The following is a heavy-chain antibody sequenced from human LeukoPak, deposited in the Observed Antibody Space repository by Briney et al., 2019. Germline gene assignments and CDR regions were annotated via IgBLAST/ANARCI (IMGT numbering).Heavy chain of an antibody. CDR1: GFTFSSYG. CDR2: ISGSGGST. V-gene: IGHV3-23*01. D-gene: IGHD5-18*01. CDR3: AKDGYSYGIFDY. J-gene: IGHJ4*02. Sequence: SGGSLRLSCAASGFTFSSYGMSWVRQAPGKGLEWVSAISGSGGSTYYADSVKGRFTISRDNSKNTLYLQMNSLRAEDTAVYYCAKDGYSYGIFDYWGQGTLVTVPS.